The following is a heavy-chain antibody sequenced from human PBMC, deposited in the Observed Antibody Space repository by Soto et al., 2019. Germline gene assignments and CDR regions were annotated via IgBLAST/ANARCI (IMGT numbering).Heavy chain of an antibody. V-gene: IGHV3-30*18. J-gene: IGHJ4*02. CDR1: GFTFSSYG. CDR3: EKDFYDYGSGSYSSILDY. D-gene: IGHD3-10*01. Sequence: QVQLVESGGGVVQPGRSLRLSCAASGFTFSSYGMHWVRQAPGKGLAWVAVISYDGSNKYYADSVKGLFTISRDNSKDTLYLQMNSLREEDTAVYYCEKDFYDYGSGSYSSILDYWGQGTLVSVSS. CDR2: ISYDGSNK.